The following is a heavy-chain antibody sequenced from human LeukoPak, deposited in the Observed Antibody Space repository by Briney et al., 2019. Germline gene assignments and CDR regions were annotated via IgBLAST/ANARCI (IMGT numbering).Heavy chain of an antibody. CDR2: NSGGSS. Sequence: GSLRLSCAASGFTFSTYGVYWVRQAPGKGLEWVSSNSGGSSYYADSVKGRFTISRDNSKNTLYLQMNSLSAEDTAVYYCAKDLGSSGWYIDYWGQGTLVTVSS. CDR3: AKDLGSSGWYIDY. D-gene: IGHD6-19*01. CDR1: GFTFSTYG. V-gene: IGHV3-23*01. J-gene: IGHJ4*02.